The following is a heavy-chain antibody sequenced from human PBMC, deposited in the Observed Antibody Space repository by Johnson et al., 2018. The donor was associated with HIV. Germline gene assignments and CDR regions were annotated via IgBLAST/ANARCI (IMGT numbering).Heavy chain of an antibody. CDR1: GFTFSGSA. Sequence: VQLVESGGGLVQPGGSLKLSCAASGFTFSGSAMHWVRQAPGQGLEWVSAISGSGGSTYYADSVQGRFTISRDNSKNTLYLQMNSLRAEDTAVYYCAKDVMVIAKHDAFDIWGQGTMVTVSS. CDR3: AKDVMVIAKHDAFDI. D-gene: IGHD2-21*01. J-gene: IGHJ3*02. CDR2: ISGSGGST. V-gene: IGHV3-23*04.